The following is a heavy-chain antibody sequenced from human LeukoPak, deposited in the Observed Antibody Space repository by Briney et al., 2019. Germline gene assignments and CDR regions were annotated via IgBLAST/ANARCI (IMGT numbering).Heavy chain of an antibody. D-gene: IGHD6-19*01. J-gene: IGHJ3*02. V-gene: IGHV4-61*02. CDR3: ARDRGSGWYLDAFDI. Sequence: SETLSLTCTVSGGSISSGSYYWSWIRQPAGKGLEWIGRIYTSGSTKYNPSLESRVTISADTSKNQFSLKLSSVTAADTAVYYCARDRGSGWYLDAFDIWGQGTMVTVSS. CDR2: IYTSGST. CDR1: GGSISSGSYY.